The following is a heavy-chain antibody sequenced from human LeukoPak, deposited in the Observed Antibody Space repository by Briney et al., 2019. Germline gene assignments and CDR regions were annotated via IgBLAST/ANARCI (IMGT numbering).Heavy chain of an antibody. CDR2: ISYDGSNK. V-gene: IGHV3-30*18. CDR1: GFTFSSYG. D-gene: IGHD6-13*01. Sequence: GGSLRLSCAASGFTFSSYGMHWVRQAPGKGLERVAVISYDGSNKYYADSVKGRFTISRDNSKNTLYLQMNSLRAEDTAVYYCAKLVIAAAGTAPFDYWGQGTLVTVSS. CDR3: AKLVIAAAGTAPFDY. J-gene: IGHJ4*02.